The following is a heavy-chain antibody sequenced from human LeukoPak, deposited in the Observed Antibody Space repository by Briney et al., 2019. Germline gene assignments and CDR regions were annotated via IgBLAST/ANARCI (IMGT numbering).Heavy chain of an antibody. J-gene: IGHJ6*03. CDR3: ARGRQDVTMIVVVMTAVSYYLDV. CDR1: GGSFSGYY. D-gene: IGHD3-22*01. Sequence: SETLSLTCAVYGGSFSGYYWTWIRQTPEKGLEWIGEMNPSGSTSYNPSLKSRVTISVDTSKNQFSLKLSSVTAADMVVYYCARGRQDVTMIVVVMTAVSYYLDVWGKGTTVTVS. CDR2: MNPSGST. V-gene: IGHV4-34*01.